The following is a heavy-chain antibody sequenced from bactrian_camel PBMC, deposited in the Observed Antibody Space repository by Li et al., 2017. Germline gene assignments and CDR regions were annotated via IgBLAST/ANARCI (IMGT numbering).Heavy chain of an antibody. CDR1: GVSFDESD. CDR2: IYSDDGTT. CDR3: AADLGPCQVRGRNLVPRPTTFGY. Sequence: VQLVESGGGSVHPGESLRLSCTTSGVSFDESDMGWYRQAPGNECEMVATIYSDDGTTYYDDSVKGRFTISKDNAKNTLYLQMNNLKPEDTAMYYCAADLGPCQVRGRNLVPRPTTFGYWGQGTQVTVS. V-gene: IGHV3S54*01. D-gene: IGHD1*01. J-gene: IGHJ6*01.